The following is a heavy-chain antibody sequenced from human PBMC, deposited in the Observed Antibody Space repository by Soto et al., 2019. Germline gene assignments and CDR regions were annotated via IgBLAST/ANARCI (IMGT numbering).Heavy chain of an antibody. D-gene: IGHD3-16*01. CDR3: ARVFARWGEDWFAP. CDR1: GYTFTDFG. V-gene: IGHV1-18*01. Sequence: QVHLVQSGGEMKKLGASVKVSCKASGYTFTDFGISWVRQAPGQGLEWMGWISGFDGDRNYAQNIKRRGPLAPVTSATTAYVALRSLTSDDAAIYCCARVFARWGEDWFAPWGQGTRVTVSS. J-gene: IGHJ5*02. CDR2: ISGFDGDR.